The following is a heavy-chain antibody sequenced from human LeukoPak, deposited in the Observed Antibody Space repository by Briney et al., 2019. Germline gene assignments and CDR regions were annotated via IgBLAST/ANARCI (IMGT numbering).Heavy chain of an antibody. CDR1: EFSFSSYA. J-gene: IGHJ5*02. V-gene: IGHV3-23*01. Sequence: QPGASLRLSCAASEFSFSSYAMSWVRQAPGKGLEWVSSISGSGGSTYYADSVKGRFTISRDNSKNTLYLQMNSLRAEDTAVYYCAKVPYSNSNNWFDPWGQGTLVTVSS. CDR2: ISGSGGST. CDR3: AKVPYSNSNNWFDP. D-gene: IGHD4-11*01.